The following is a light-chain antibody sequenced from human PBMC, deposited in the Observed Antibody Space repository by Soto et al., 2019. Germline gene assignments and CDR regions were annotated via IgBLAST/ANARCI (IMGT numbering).Light chain of an antibody. CDR1: HDISKS. V-gene: IGKV1-33*01. CDR3: QQYDNLLYT. J-gene: IGKJ2*01. CDR2: GAS. Sequence: DIQLTQSPSSLSASVGDRVTITCQASHDISKSLNWYKQRPGKAPKLLIHGASSLETGVPSRFSGYGSGTYFTFTISSLQPEDFATYYCQQYDNLLYTFGQGTKLEMK.